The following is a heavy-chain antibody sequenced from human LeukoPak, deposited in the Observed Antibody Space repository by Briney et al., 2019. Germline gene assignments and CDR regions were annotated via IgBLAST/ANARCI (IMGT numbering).Heavy chain of an antibody. V-gene: IGHV4-59*08. CDR3: ARLKGYSSGWYPSYYFDY. CDR1: GGSISSYY. D-gene: IGHD6-19*01. Sequence: SETLSLTCTVSGGSISSYYWSWIRQPPGKGLEWIGFIYYSGNTNYNPSLKSRVIISVDTSKNQFSLKLSSVTAADTAVYYCARLKGYSSGWYPSYYFDYWGQGTLVTVSS. CDR2: IYYSGNT. J-gene: IGHJ4*02.